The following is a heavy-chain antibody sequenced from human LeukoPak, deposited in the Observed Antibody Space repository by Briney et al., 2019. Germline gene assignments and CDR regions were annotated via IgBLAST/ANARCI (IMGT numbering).Heavy chain of an antibody. V-gene: IGHV3-48*01. Sequence: HPGGSLRLSCAASGFTFSSYSMNWVRQAPGKGLEWVSYISSSSSTIYYADSVKGRFTISRDNAKNSLYLQMNSLRAEDTAVYYCARVRSDYYDSSGYYRIGTGYWGQGTLVTVSS. CDR3: ARVRSDYYDSSGYYRIGTGY. J-gene: IGHJ4*02. D-gene: IGHD3-22*01. CDR1: GFTFSSYS. CDR2: ISSSSSTI.